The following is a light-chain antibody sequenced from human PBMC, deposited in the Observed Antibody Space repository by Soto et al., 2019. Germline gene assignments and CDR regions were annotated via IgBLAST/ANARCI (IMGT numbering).Light chain of an antibody. CDR1: QAIRNA. CDR3: LQDYTYPWT. Sequence: AIQMTQSPSSLSASVGDRVTITCRASQAIRNALGWYQQKPGKAPNLLIFGASNLQAGVPVRFSASGSGTNFTLTSSNLQPEDFASYYCLQDYTYPWTFGQGTKVDI. J-gene: IGKJ1*01. V-gene: IGKV1-6*01. CDR2: GAS.